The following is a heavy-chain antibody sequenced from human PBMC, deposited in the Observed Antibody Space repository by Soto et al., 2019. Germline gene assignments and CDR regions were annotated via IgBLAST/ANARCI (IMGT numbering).Heavy chain of an antibody. CDR1: GFAFSDYY. Sequence: QVQLVESGGDLVKPGGSLRLSCAASGFAFSDYYMCWIRQAPGKGLEWVSSIGSSSTYTNYADFVKGRFTISRDNAKNSLYLQMNSLRAEDTAVSYCARRRPIGYYNFWGQGTLVTLPA. D-gene: IGHD3-22*01. CDR3: ARRRPIGYYNF. V-gene: IGHV3-11*05. CDR2: IGSSSTYT. J-gene: IGHJ4*02.